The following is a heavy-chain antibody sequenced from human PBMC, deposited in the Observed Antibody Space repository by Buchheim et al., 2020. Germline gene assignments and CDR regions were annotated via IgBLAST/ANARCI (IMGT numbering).Heavy chain of an antibody. CDR2: ISYDGSNK. V-gene: IGHV3-30*03. D-gene: IGHD2-2*01. Sequence: QVQLVESGGGVVQPGRSLRLSCAASGFTFSSYGMHWVRQAPGKGLEWVAVISYDGSNKYYADSVKGRFTISRDNAKNSLYLQMNSLRAEDTAVYYCARVFYHAGNDYWGQGTL. CDR3: ARVFYHAGNDY. J-gene: IGHJ4*02. CDR1: GFTFSSYG.